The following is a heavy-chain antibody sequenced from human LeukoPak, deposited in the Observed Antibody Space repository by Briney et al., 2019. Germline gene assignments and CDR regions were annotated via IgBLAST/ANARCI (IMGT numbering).Heavy chain of an antibody. CDR2: ISYDGSNK. CDR3: AREMYYYGSGSYYNTLYYYGMDV. CDR1: GFTFSGYA. D-gene: IGHD3-10*01. J-gene: IGHJ6*02. V-gene: IGHV3-30-3*01. Sequence: PGGSLRLSCAASGFTFSGYAMHWVRQAPGKGLEWVAVISYDGSNKYYADSVKGRFTISRDNSKNTLYLQMNSLRAEDTAVYYCAREMYYYGSGSYYNTLYYYGMDVWGQGATVTVSS.